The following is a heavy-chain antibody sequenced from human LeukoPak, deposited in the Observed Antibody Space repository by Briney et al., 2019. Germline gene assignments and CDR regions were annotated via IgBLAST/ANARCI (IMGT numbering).Heavy chain of an antibody. CDR2: ISSSSYYI. J-gene: IGHJ4*02. CDR3: ARDRGRNSFDY. Sequence: PGGSLRLSCVASGFIFSSYDMDWVRQAPGKGLEWVASISSSSYYIYYSDSLKGRFTISRDNAKNSLYLQLTSLRAEDTALYYCARDRGRNSFDYWGQGTLVSVSS. D-gene: IGHD1-14*01. V-gene: IGHV3-21*01. CDR1: GFIFSSYD.